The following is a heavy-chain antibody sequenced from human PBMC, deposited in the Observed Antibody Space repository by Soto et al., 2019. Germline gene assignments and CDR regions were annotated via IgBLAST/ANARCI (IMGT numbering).Heavy chain of an antibody. D-gene: IGHD2-15*01. CDR2: VSYSGKT. CDR3: ARQQYTVVTAFDV. Sequence: QVQLQESGPGPVKTSDTLSLTCTVSGGSVTPYYWSWIRQSPGEGLEWIGYVSYSGKTGYNPSLKSRVSMSIDTSKNEFSLKLTSLTAADAATYYCARQQYTVVTAFDVWGQGTTVAVSS. J-gene: IGHJ3*01. V-gene: IGHV4-59*02. CDR1: GGSVTPYY.